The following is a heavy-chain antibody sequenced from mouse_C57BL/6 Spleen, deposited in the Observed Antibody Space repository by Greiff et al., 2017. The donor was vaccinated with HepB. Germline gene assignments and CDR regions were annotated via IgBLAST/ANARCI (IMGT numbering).Heavy chain of an antibody. CDR3: ARIDGSSRDY. D-gene: IGHD1-1*01. V-gene: IGHV1-64*01. J-gene: IGHJ2*01. CDR2: IHPNSGST. Sequence: QVQLQQSGAELVKPGASVKLSCKASGYTFTSYWMHWVKQRPGQGLEWIGMIHPNSGSTNYNEKFKSKATLTVDKSSSTAYMQLSSLTSEDSAVYYCARIDGSSRDYWGQGTTLTVSS. CDR1: GYTFTSYW.